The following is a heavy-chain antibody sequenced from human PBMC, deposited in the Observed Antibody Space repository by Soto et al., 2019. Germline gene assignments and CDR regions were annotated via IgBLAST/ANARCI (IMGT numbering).Heavy chain of an antibody. J-gene: IGHJ4*02. CDR1: GFTFSSYS. CDR2: SGGNDGTT. Sequence: EVQLLESGGGLVQPGGSLRLSCAASGFTFSSYSMSWVRQAPGKGLEWVSGFRSGGNDGTTYYADSVKGRFTISRDNSKNTLFLQMDSLRAEDTAIYYCAKKGNSGPGSQYFDYWGQGTLVTVSS. V-gene: IGHV3-23*01. D-gene: IGHD3-10*01. CDR3: AKKGNSGPGSQYFDY.